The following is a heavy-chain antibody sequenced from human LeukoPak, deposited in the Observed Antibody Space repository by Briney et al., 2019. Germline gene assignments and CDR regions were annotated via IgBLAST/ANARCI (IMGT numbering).Heavy chain of an antibody. V-gene: IGHV3-30*02. J-gene: IGHJ4*02. D-gene: IGHD3-22*01. CDR3: AKTRRADSRLDY. CDR2: IRYDGSNK. CDR1: GFTFSSYG. Sequence: GGSLRLSCAASGFTFSSYGMHWVRQAPGKGLEWVAFIRYDGSNKYYADSVKGRFTISRDNSKNTLYLQMNSLRAEDTAVYYCAKTRRADSRLDYWGQGTLVTVSS.